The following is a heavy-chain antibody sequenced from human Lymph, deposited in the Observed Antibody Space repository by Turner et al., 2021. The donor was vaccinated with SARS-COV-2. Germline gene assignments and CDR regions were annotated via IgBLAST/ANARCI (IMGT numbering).Heavy chain of an antibody. Sequence: EVQLGESGGAVVHPGGPLRRSCAPSGFTFVDYAMHWVRQAPGKGLEWGALISGDGGGTYYADSVKGRFNISRDNSKKYLSLQMNSLRAEDTALYYCAKDPGYCSGGSCYSRTYFDFWGQGTLVTVSA. D-gene: IGHD2-15*01. J-gene: IGHJ4*02. V-gene: IGHV3-43*02. CDR3: AKDPGYCSGGSCYSRTYFDF. CDR1: GFTFVDYA. CDR2: ISGDGGGT.